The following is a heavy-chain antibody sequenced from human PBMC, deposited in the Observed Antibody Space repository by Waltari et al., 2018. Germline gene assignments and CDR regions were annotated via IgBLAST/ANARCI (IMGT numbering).Heavy chain of an antibody. J-gene: IGHJ4*02. CDR2: IGVSGTSA. D-gene: IGHD5-12*01. CDR3: GNWGIGYEKIDY. V-gene: IGHV3-23*04. Sequence: EVQLVESGGGVVQPGGSLRLSCAASGFSFSTTAMSWVRQAPGKGLEWVSNIGVSGTSAYYAGSVKGRFTISRDNSKNTLYLQMNSLRAEDTAIYYSGNWGIGYEKIDYWGQGTLVTVSS. CDR1: GFSFSTTA.